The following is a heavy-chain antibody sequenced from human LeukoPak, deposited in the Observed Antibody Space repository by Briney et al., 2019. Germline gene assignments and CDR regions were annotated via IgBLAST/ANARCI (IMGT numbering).Heavy chain of an antibody. V-gene: IGHV1-18*01. J-gene: IGHJ4*02. CDR1: GYTFTSYG. D-gene: IGHD2-21*02. Sequence: ASVKVSCKASGYTFTSYGISWVRQAPGQGLEWMGRISAYNGNTNYAQKLQGRVTMTTDTSTSTAYMELRSLRSDDTAVYYCARGSPLAYCGGDCYYFDYWGQGTLVTVSS. CDR3: ARGSPLAYCGGDCYYFDY. CDR2: ISAYNGNT.